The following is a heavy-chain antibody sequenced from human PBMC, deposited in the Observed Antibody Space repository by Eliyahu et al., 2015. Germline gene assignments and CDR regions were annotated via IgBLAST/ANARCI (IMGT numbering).Heavy chain of an antibody. D-gene: IGHD6-19*01. Sequence: EVQLVESGGGLVQPGGSLRLSCAASGFLFSSYFMXWARHAPGKGLEWVANIKQDGSETYYVDSVKGRFTISRDNAKNSVYLQMSSLRADDTAVYYCARGLGAVAVWGHGTLVTVSS. J-gene: IGHJ4*01. CDR3: ARGLGAVAV. CDR2: IKQDGSET. CDR1: GFLFSSYF. V-gene: IGHV3-7*01.